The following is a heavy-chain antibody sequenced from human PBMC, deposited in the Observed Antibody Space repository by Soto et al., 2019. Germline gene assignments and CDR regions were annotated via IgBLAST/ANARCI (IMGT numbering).Heavy chain of an antibody. D-gene: IGHD1-20*01. V-gene: IGHV3-33*01. Sequence: QGQLVESGGGVVQPGRSLRLSCVASGFDFKTYGMHWVRQAPGKGLKWVAVIGFDGTIIHNSDSGRGRFSISRDNSENTVSLQMNSLRVEDTALYYCVRTACVINNCSYRGVRWGQGTLVTV. CDR1: GFDFKTYG. CDR3: VRTACVINNCSYRGVR. CDR2: IGFDGTII. J-gene: IGHJ4*02.